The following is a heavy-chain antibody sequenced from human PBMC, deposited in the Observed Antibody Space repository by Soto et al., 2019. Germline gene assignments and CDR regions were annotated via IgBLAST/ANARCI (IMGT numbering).Heavy chain of an antibody. CDR1: GFIFSSHW. CDR3: ARDPLYYGSGLDY. Sequence: EVQLVESGGGLVQPGGSLRVSCAASGFIFSSHWMHWVRQGQGKGLVWVSLINRDGSSAIYADSVKGRFTISRDNAKNTLYHQMNSLRVEDTAVYYCARDPLYYGSGLDYWGQGTLVTVPS. D-gene: IGHD3-10*01. V-gene: IGHV3-74*01. J-gene: IGHJ4*02. CDR2: INRDGSSA.